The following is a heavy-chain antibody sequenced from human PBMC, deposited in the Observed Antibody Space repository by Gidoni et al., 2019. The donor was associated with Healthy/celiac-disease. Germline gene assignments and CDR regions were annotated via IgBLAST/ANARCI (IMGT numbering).Heavy chain of an antibody. J-gene: IGHJ4*02. D-gene: IGHD6-19*01. CDR1: GVTFRSSA. CDR2: ISYDRSNT. V-gene: IGHV3-30*04. CDR3: ARDLWYSSGWYVAHDY. Sequence: QVQRVESGGGVVQPGRSLRLSCEAPGVTFRSSAMHWVRQAPGKGLEWVAVISYDRSNTYYADSVTCQFPISRDNSKNTLYLQMNSLRAEDTAVYYCARDLWYSSGWYVAHDYWGQGTLVTVSS.